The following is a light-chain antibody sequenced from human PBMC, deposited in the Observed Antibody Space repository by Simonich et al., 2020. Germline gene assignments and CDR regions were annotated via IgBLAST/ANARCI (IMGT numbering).Light chain of an antibody. Sequence: EIVMTQSPATLSVSLGERATINCKSSQSVLYSSNNKNYLAWYQQKPGQPPTLLIYWASTRESGVPDRFSGRGSGTDFTLTISSLQAEDVAVYYCQQYYSTPYTFGQGTKLEIK. CDR1: QSVLYSSNNKNY. J-gene: IGKJ2*01. V-gene: IGKV4-1*01. CDR2: WAS. CDR3: QQYYSTPYT.